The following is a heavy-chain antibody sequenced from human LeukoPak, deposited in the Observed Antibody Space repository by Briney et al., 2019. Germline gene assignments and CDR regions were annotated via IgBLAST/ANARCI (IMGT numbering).Heavy chain of an antibody. CDR1: GGSISSYY. CDR2: IYYSGST. CDR3: ARDSSGWSHKEAYYHYYMDV. J-gene: IGHJ6*03. Sequence: SETLSLTCTVSGGSISSYYWSWIRQPPGKGLEWIGYIYYSGSTNYNPSLKSRVTISVDTSKNQFSLKLSSVTAADTAVYYCARDSSGWSHKEAYYHYYMDVWGKGTTVTVSS. V-gene: IGHV4-59*01. D-gene: IGHD6-19*01.